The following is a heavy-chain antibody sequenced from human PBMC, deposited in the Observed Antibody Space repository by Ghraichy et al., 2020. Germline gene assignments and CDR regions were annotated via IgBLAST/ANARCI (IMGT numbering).Heavy chain of an antibody. J-gene: IGHJ5*02. CDR2: ISASGGST. CDR3: ARGADHSSDYRGGFDP. Sequence: GSLRLSCTASGFTFSIYAMSWVRQAPGKGLEWVSGISASGGSTYYADSVKGRFTTSRDSSKNTLYLQMNSLRAEDTAVYYCARGADHSSDYRGGFDPWGQGTLVTVSS. CDR1: GFTFSIYA. D-gene: IGHD3-22*01. V-gene: IGHV3-23*01.